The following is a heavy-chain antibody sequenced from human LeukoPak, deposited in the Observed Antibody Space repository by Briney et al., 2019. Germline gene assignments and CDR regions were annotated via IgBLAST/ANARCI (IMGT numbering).Heavy chain of an antibody. CDR3: ASWDSGYAGPYYYYMDV. Sequence: SETLSLTCTVSGGSISSGGYYWSWIRQPPGKGLEWIGYIYHSGSTYYNPSLKSRVTISVDRSKNQFSLKLSSVTAADTAVYYCASWDSGYAGPYYYYMDVWGKGTTVTVSS. CDR1: GGSISSGGYY. J-gene: IGHJ6*03. D-gene: IGHD5-12*01. CDR2: IYHSGST. V-gene: IGHV4-30-2*01.